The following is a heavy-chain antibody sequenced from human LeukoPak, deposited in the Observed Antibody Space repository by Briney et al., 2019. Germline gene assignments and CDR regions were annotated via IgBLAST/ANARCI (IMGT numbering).Heavy chain of an antibody. CDR2: MFHSGST. CDR3: TRGSIAYYYMDV. V-gene: IGHV4-38-2*02. J-gene: IGHJ6*03. D-gene: IGHD3-22*01. Sequence: SETLSLTCSVSGYSISSGFYWGWIRQPPGKGLEWIGSMFHSGSTYYNRSLKSRVTISVDTSKNQFSLKLSSVTAADTAVYYCTRGSIAYYYMDVWGKGTTVTISS. CDR1: GYSISSGFY.